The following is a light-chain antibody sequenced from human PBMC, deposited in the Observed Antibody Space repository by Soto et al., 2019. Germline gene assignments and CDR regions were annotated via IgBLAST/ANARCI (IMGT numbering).Light chain of an antibody. CDR1: QGISTY. CDR2: DAS. V-gene: IGKV1-39*01. CDR3: QQSYRTPYT. J-gene: IGKJ2*01. Sequence: DIQMTQSPSSLSASVGDRVTITCRASQGISTYLVWYQQRQGRAPKLLIYDASSLLSGVPSRFSGSGSGTDFTLTISSLQPEDFATYYCQQSYRTPYTFGQGTKLEPK.